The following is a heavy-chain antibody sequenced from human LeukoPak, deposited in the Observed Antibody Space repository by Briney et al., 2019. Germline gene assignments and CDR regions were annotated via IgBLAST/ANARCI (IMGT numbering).Heavy chain of an antibody. V-gene: IGHV3-20*04. CDR1: GFTFDDYG. D-gene: IGHD3-22*01. CDR3: ATRSIYYYYFDY. J-gene: IGHJ4*02. CDR2: INWNGGST. Sequence: GGSLRLSCAASGFTFDDYGMSWVRQAPGKGLEWVSGINWNGGSTGYADSVKGRFTISRDNSKNTLYLQMNSLRAEDTAVYYCATRSIYYYYFDYWGQGTLVTVSS.